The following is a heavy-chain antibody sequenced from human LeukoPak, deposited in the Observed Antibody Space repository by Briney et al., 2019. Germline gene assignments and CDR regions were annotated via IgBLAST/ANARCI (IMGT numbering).Heavy chain of an antibody. D-gene: IGHD6-25*01. Sequence: SETLSLTCTVSGGSISSSSYYWGWIRQPPGKGLEWIGSIYYSGSTYYNPSLKSRVTISVDTSKNQFSLKLSSVTAADTAVYYCARVEPWGSDENDYWGQGTLVTVSS. CDR3: ARVEPWGSDENDY. J-gene: IGHJ4*02. CDR1: GGSISSSSYY. CDR2: IYYSGST. V-gene: IGHV4-39*01.